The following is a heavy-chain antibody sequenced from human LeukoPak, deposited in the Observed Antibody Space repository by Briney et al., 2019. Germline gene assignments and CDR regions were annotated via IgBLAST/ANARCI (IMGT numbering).Heavy chain of an antibody. J-gene: IGHJ3*02. CDR1: GFTFSSHC. CDR2: ITSSSNYI. CDR3: ARDFGATMIVVVITTKICARSAFDI. V-gene: IGHV3-21*01. Sequence: GGSLRLSCAASGFTFSSHCMNWVRQAPGKGLEWVSSITSSSNYIFYGDSVKGRFTISRDNTKNSLYLQMRNLRDEDTAVYYCARDFGATMIVVVITTKICARSAFDIWGQGTMVTVSS. D-gene: IGHD3-22*01.